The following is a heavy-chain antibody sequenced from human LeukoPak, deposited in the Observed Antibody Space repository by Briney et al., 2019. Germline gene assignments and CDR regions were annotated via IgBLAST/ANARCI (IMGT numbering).Heavy chain of an antibody. V-gene: IGHV4-30-2*01. CDR2: IYHSGST. Sequence: SETLSLTCAVSGGSISSGGYSWSWIRQPPGKGLEWIGYIYHSGSTYYNPSLKSRVTISVDRSKNQFSLKLCSVTAADTAVYYCARSSAAATQAFDIWGQGTMVTVSS. J-gene: IGHJ3*02. CDR1: GGSISSGGYS. CDR3: ARSSAAATQAFDI. D-gene: IGHD6-13*01.